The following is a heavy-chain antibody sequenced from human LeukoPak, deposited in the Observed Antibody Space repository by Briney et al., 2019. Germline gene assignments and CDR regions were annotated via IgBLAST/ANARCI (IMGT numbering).Heavy chain of an antibody. Sequence: GGSLRLSCAASGFTFSNAWMSWISQAPGKGLEWVGRIKSKTEGGITDYVGPVNGRFTTTRDDSKNTPYLKMNSLKTEDTAVYYCTTDPTYCTNGVCSEGDYWGQGTLVTVSS. V-gene: IGHV3-15*01. CDR3: TTDPTYCTNGVCSEGDY. CDR1: GFTFSNAW. CDR2: IKSKTEGGIT. D-gene: IGHD2-8*01. J-gene: IGHJ4*02.